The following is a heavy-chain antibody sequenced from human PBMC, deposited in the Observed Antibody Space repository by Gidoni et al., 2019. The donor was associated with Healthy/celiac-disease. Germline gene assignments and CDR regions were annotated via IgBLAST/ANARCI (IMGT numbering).Heavy chain of an antibody. CDR2: ISYDGSNK. CDR1: GFTFSSYA. J-gene: IGHJ6*02. Sequence: QVQLVESGGGVVQPGRSLRPSCADSGFTFSSYAMHWVRQAPGKGLGWVAVISYDGSNKYYEDSVKGRFTISRDNSKNTLYLQMNSLRAEDTAVYYCARDGLHYYYGMDVWGQGTTVTVSS. V-gene: IGHV3-30-3*01. CDR3: ARDGLHYYYGMDV.